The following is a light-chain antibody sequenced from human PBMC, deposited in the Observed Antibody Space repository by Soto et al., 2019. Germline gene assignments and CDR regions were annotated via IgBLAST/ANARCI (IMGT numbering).Light chain of an antibody. J-gene: IGKJ5*01. CDR2: GAS. V-gene: IGKV3-20*01. CDR3: QQYGSSPRT. CDR1: KSVSSSF. Sequence: EIVCTQSPRPPSGSRGQRSTLCFGASKSVSSSFLAWYQQKVGQAHRLLIYGASSRATGIPDRFSGSGSGTDFTLSISRLEPEDFAVYYCQQYGSSPRTFGQGTRLAN.